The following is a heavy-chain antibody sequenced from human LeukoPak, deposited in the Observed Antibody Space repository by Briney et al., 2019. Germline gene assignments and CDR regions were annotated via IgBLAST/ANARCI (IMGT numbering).Heavy chain of an antibody. Sequence: ASVKVSCKASGGTFSSYAIHWVRQAPGQGLEWMGWINAGNGNTKYSQKFQGRVTLSRDTSASTAYVELSSLTSEDTAVYYCARDPYSSSWYDAFDIWGQGTMVTVSS. D-gene: IGHD6-13*01. J-gene: IGHJ3*02. CDR1: GGTFSSYA. V-gene: IGHV1-3*01. CDR2: INAGNGNT. CDR3: ARDPYSSSWYDAFDI.